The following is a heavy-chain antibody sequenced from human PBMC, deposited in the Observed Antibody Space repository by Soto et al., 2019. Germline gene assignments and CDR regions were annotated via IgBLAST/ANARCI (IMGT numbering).Heavy chain of an antibody. CDR1: GITFSSYA. D-gene: IGHD2-15*01. J-gene: IGHJ6*02. Sequence: LRLSCAASGITFSSYAMTWVRQAPGRGLEWVSGISGSGVYTYSADSVKGRFTLSRDSSKNTLYLQMNSLRAEDTAVYFCARDCSGGSCYPGMDVWGQGTTVTVSS. V-gene: IGHV3-23*01. CDR3: ARDCSGGSCYPGMDV. CDR2: ISGSGVYT.